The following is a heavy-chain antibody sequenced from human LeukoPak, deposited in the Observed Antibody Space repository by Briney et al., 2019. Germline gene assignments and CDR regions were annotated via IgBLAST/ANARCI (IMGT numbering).Heavy chain of an antibody. D-gene: IGHD4-17*01. CDR1: GYTFIGYY. CDR2: INPNSGGT. V-gene: IGHV1-2*02. CDR3: ARERPYGDYEGKNAFDI. J-gene: IGHJ3*02. Sequence: GASVKVSCKASGYTFIGYYMHWVRQAPGQGLEWMGWINPNSGGTNYAQKFQGRVTMTRDTSISTAYMELSRLRSDDTAVYYCARERPYGDYEGKNAFDIWGQGTMVTVSS.